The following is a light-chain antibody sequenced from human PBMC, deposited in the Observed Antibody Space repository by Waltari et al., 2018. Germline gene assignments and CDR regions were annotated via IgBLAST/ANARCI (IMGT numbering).Light chain of an antibody. CDR1: TGTDPSGNY. Sequence: QTVVTQEPSLTVSQGGTVTPTCASSTGTDPSGNYPQWFQQKPGQAPRALIHNTANKHAWTPARFSGSLLGGKAALTLSGVQPEDEADYYCLLYYGGAQLRVFGGGTKLTVL. CDR2: NTA. V-gene: IGLV7-43*01. J-gene: IGLJ3*02. CDR3: LLYYGGAQLRV.